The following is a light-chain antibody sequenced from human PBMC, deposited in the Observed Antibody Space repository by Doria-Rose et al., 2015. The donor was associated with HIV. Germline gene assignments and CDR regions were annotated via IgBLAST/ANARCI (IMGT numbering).Light chain of an antibody. Sequence: TQSPPTLSASVGDRVTITCRASQSISSWLAWYQQKPGKAPKLLIYKASSLESGVPSRFSGSGSGTEFTLTISSLQPDDFATYYCQQYNSYPYTFGQGTKLEIK. J-gene: IGKJ2*01. CDR3: QQYNSYPYT. V-gene: IGKV1-5*03. CDR1: QSISSW. CDR2: KAS.